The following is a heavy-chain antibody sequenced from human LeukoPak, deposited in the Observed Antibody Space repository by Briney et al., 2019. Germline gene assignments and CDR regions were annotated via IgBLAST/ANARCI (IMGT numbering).Heavy chain of an antibody. CDR1: GYSFTSYW. CDR2: IYPGDSDT. V-gene: IGHV5-51*01. Sequence: GESLKISCKGSGYSFTSYWIGWVRQMPGKGLEWMGIIYPGDSDTRYSPSFQGQVTISADKSISTAYLQWSSLKASDTAMYYCARDIVVVPAAMGRGYYYGTDVWGKGTTVTVSS. CDR3: ARDIVVVPAAMGRGYYYGTDV. J-gene: IGHJ6*04. D-gene: IGHD2-2*01.